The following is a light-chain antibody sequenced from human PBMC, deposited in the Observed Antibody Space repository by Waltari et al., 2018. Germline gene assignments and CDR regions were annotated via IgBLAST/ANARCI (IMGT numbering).Light chain of an antibody. CDR2: DDG. J-gene: IGLJ1*01. CDR1: NIGSKN. Sequence: SYVLTQPPSVSVAPGQTARISCDGNNIGSKNVHWYQQKPGQAPVLVVYDDGDRPSGIPERFSGSNSGNTATLTISRVDARDEADYYCQVWDSGSDHYVFGTVTKVTVL. CDR3: QVWDSGSDHYV. V-gene: IGLV3-21*02.